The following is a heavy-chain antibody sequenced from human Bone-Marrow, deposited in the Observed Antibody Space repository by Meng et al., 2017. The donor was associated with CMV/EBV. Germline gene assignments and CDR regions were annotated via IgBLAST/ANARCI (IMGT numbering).Heavy chain of an antibody. J-gene: IGHJ3*02. CDR3: AKAGNIAAAGRAFDI. Sequence: SGFTFSSYGMHWVRQAPGKGLEWMAFIQYDRNNKYYADSVEGRFTISRDNSKNTLYLQMNSLRAEDTAVYYCAKAGNIAAAGRAFDIWGQGTMVTVSS. CDR1: GFTFSSYG. V-gene: IGHV3-30*02. CDR2: IQYDRNNK. D-gene: IGHD6-13*01.